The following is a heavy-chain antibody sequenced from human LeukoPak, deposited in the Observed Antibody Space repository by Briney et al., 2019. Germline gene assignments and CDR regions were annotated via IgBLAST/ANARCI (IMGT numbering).Heavy chain of an antibody. CDR1: GFTFSSYA. Sequence: GGSLRLSCAASGFTFSSYAMSWVRQAPGKGLEWVSAISGSGGSTYCADSVKGRFTISRDNSKNTLYLQMNSLRAEDTAVYYCAKALGSGYYYDSSGSPVGYWGQGTLVTVSS. CDR3: AKALGSGYYYDSSGSPVGY. V-gene: IGHV3-23*01. D-gene: IGHD3-22*01. CDR2: ISGSGGST. J-gene: IGHJ4*02.